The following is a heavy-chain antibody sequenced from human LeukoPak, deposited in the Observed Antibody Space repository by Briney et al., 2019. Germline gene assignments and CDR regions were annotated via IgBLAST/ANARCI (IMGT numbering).Heavy chain of an antibody. V-gene: IGHV4-39*07. CDR3: ARGRYSSIAARPFEY. Sequence: SETLSLTCTVSGGSISSSSYYWGWIRQPPGKGLEWIGSIYYSGSTYYNPSLKSRVTISVDTSKNQFSLKLSSVTAADTAVYYCARGRYSSIAARPFEYWGQGTLVTVSS. J-gene: IGHJ4*02. CDR2: IYYSGST. CDR1: GGSISSSSYY. D-gene: IGHD6-6*01.